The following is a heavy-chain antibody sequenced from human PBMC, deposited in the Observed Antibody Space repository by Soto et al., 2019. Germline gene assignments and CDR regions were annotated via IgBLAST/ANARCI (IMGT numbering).Heavy chain of an antibody. CDR1: GFTFSSYA. Sequence: QVQLVESGGGVVQPGRSLRLSCAASGFTFSSYAMHWVRQAPGKGLEWVAVISYDGSNKYYADSVKGRFTISRDNSKNTLYLQMNSLRAGDTAVYYCARGGGAGYSSGWFQHVWGQGTLVTVSS. CDR2: ISYDGSNK. D-gene: IGHD6-19*01. J-gene: IGHJ4*02. CDR3: ARGGGAGYSSGWFQHV. V-gene: IGHV3-30-3*01.